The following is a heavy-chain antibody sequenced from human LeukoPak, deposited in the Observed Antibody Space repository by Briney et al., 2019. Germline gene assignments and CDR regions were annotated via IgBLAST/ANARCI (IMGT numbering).Heavy chain of an antibody. J-gene: IGHJ3*02. CDR1: GGSISSSSYY. CDR3: ARHGTGIAVAGHAFDI. CDR2: IYYSGST. V-gene: IGHV4-39*01. D-gene: IGHD6-19*01. Sequence: PSETLSLTCTVSGGSISSSSYYWGWIRQPPGKGLEWIGSIYYSGSTYYNPSLKSRVTISVDTSKNQFSLKLSSVTAADTAVYYCARHGTGIAVAGHAFDIWGQGTMVTVSS.